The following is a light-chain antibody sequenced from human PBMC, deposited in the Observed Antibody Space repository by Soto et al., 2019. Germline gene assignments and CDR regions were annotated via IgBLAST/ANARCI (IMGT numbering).Light chain of an antibody. V-gene: IGKV3-11*01. J-gene: IGKJ4*01. CDR1: QSVSSY. CDR3: QRYDNWPLT. Sequence: EIVLTQSPATLSLSPGERATLSCRASQSVSSYLAWYQQKPGQAPRLLIYDASSRATGIPDRFSGSGPGTDFTLTISSLQSEDFAVYFCQRYDNWPLTFGGGTKVDIK. CDR2: DAS.